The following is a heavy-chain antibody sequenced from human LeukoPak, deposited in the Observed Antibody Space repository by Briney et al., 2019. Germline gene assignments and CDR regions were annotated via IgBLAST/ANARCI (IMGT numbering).Heavy chain of an antibody. CDR3: SRLIAVAASFDY. J-gene: IGHJ4*02. D-gene: IGHD6-19*01. CDR1: GYTFTSYG. CDR2: ISAYNGNT. Sequence: ASVKVSCKASGYTFTSYGISWVRQAPAQGLEGMGWISAYNGNTNYSQKLQDRVIMTTDTSTNTADMELRNRLSDDTAVYYWSRLIAVAASFDYWGQGTLVTVSS. V-gene: IGHV1-18*01.